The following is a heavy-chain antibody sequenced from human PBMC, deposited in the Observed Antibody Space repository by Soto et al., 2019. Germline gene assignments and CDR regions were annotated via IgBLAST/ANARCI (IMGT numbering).Heavy chain of an antibody. D-gene: IGHD3-22*01. CDR1: GFTFSSYD. CDR2: IGTAGDT. V-gene: IGHV3-13*04. CDR3: ARGSYDSSGYCFDY. J-gene: IGHJ4*02. Sequence: PGGSLRLSCAASGFTFSSYDMHWVRQATGKGLEWVSAIGTAGDTYYPGSVKGRFTISRENAKNSLYLQMNSLRAGDTAVYYCARGSYDSSGYCFDYWGQGTLVTVSS.